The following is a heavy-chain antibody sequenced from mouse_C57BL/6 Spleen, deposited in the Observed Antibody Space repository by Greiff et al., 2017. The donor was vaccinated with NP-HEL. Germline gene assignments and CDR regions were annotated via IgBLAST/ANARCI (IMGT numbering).Heavy chain of an antibody. J-gene: IGHJ3*01. CDR3: ARWDYGSRAWFAY. CDR1: GYTFTSYW. Sequence: QVQLQQPGAELVKPGASVKLSCKASGYTFTSYWMHWVKQRPGQGLEWIGMIHPNSGSTNYNEKFKSKATLTVDKSSSTAYMQLSSLTSEDSAVYYCARWDYGSRAWFAYWGQGTLVTVSA. V-gene: IGHV1-64*01. CDR2: IHPNSGST. D-gene: IGHD1-1*01.